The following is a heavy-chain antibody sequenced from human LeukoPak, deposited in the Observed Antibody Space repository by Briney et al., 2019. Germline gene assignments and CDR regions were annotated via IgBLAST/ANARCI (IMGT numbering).Heavy chain of an antibody. D-gene: IGHD1-26*01. Sequence: GGSLRLSCAASGFTFSSYAMHWVRQAPGKGLEWVAVISYDGSNKYYADSVKGRFTISRDNSKNTLYLQMNSLRAEDTAVYYCARGLRVVGATRSFDYWGQGTLVTVSS. CDR3: ARGLRVVGATRSFDY. V-gene: IGHV3-30*04. CDR1: GFTFSSYA. J-gene: IGHJ4*02. CDR2: ISYDGSNK.